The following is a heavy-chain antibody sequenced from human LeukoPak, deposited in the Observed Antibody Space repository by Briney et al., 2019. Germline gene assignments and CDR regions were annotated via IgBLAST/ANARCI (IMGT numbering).Heavy chain of an antibody. V-gene: IGHV3-53*01. CDR3: ARGKRGSSGYYMAY. Sequence: PGGSLRLSCAASGLTVSSNYMSWVRQAPGKGLEWVSVIYSGGSTYYADSVKGRFTISRDNSKNTLYLQMNSLRAEDTAVYYCARGKRGSSGYYMAYWGQGTLVTVSS. CDR1: GLTVSSNY. CDR2: IYSGGST. J-gene: IGHJ4*02. D-gene: IGHD3-22*01.